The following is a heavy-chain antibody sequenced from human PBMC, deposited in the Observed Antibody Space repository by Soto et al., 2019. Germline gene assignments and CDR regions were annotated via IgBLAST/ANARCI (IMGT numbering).Heavy chain of an antibody. CDR3: ARDTAAAGTNIYYYGMDV. D-gene: IGHD6-13*01. CDR1: GYTFTSYG. CDR2: ISAYNGNT. J-gene: IGHJ6*02. Sequence: QVQLVQSGAEVKKPGASVKVSCKASGYTFTSYGISWVRQAPGQGLEWMGWISAYNGNTNYAQKLKGRVTMTTDTSTSTAYMELRSLRSDDTAVYYCARDTAAAGTNIYYYGMDVWGQGTTVTVSS. V-gene: IGHV1-18*01.